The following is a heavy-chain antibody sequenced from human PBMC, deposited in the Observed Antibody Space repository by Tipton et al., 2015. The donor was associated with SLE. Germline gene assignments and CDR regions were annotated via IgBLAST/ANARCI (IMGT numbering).Heavy chain of an antibody. V-gene: IGHV4-34*01. CDR1: GGSFSGYY. Sequence: TLSLTCAVYGGSFSGYYWSWIRQPPGKGLEWIGEINHSGSTNYNPSLKSRVTISVDTSKNQFSLKLSSVTAADTAVYYCARRCSSTSCPFDYWGQGTLVTVSS. D-gene: IGHD2-2*01. J-gene: IGHJ4*02. CDR3: ARRCSSTSCPFDY. CDR2: INHSGST.